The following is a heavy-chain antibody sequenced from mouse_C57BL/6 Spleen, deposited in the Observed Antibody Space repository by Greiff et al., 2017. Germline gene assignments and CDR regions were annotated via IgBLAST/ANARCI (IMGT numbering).Heavy chain of an antibody. CDR3: TTSYYGSSYGWFAY. V-gene: IGHV14-1*01. D-gene: IGHD1-1*01. Sequence: VQLQKSGAELVRPGASVKLSCTASGFNIKDYYMHWVKQRPEQGLEWIGRIDPEDGDIEYAPKFQGKATITADTSSNTAYLQLSSLTSEDTAVYYCTTSYYGSSYGWFAYWGQGTLVTVSA. CDR1: GFNIKDYY. J-gene: IGHJ3*01. CDR2: IDPEDGDI.